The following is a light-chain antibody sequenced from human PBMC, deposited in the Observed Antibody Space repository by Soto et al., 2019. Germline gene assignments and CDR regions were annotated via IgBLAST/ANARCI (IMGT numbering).Light chain of an antibody. J-gene: IGKJ4*01. Sequence: DIQMTQSPSSLSASVGDRVTITCQASQDIRNYLNWYQQKPGKAPKLLIYDASNLETGVPSRFSGSVSGTDFTFTISGLQPEDTATYYCQQYENPLLTFGGGTKVEIK. CDR1: QDIRNY. CDR2: DAS. CDR3: QQYENPLLT. V-gene: IGKV1-33*01.